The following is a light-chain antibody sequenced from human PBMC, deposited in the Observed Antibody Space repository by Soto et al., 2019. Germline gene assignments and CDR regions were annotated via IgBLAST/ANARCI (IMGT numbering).Light chain of an antibody. J-gene: IGLJ2*01. CDR1: SSDVGGYNY. CDR3: SSYAGGNNL. V-gene: IGLV2-8*01. CDR2: EVS. Sequence: QSVLTQPPSASGSPGQSVTISCTGSSSDVGGYNYVSWYQQHPGKAPKLIIYEVSERPSGVPDRFSGSKSGNTASLTVSGLQAEDEADYYCSSYAGGNNLFGGGTKLTVL.